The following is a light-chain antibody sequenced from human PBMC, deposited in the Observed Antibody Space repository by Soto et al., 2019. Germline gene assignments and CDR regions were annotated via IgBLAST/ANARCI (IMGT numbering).Light chain of an antibody. J-gene: IGLJ2*01. Sequence: QRVLTQAPSGSASLGASVKLTCTLSSGHSSYAIAWHQQQSEKGPRYLMKLRSDGSHSKGDGIPDRFSGSSSGAERYLTISSLQSEDEADYYCQTWDTGARVVFGGGTKLTVL. CDR2: LRSDGSH. CDR1: SGHSSYA. CDR3: QTWDTGARVV. V-gene: IGLV4-69*01.